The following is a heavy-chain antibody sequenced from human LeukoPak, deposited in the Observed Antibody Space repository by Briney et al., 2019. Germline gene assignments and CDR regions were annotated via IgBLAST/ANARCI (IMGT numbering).Heavy chain of an antibody. V-gene: IGHV3-23*01. D-gene: IGHD2-15*01. Sequence: PGGSLRLSCVGSGFTFSTSAMSWVRQAPGKGLEWVSAIGGNGATYYSESVKGRCTISRDTSRNTLYLQMNSLRAEDTAVYNCARHSSQGTFDNWGQGALVTVSS. CDR2: IGGNGAT. CDR1: GFTFSTSA. CDR3: ARHSSQGTFDN. J-gene: IGHJ4*02.